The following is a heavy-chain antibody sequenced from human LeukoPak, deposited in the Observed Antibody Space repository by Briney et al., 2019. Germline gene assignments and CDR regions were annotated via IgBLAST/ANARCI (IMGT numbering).Heavy chain of an antibody. J-gene: IGHJ6*02. D-gene: IGHD3-3*01. V-gene: IGHV3-21*01. Sequence: GGSLRLSCAASGFTFRSYSMNWVRQAPGKGLEWVSSISSSSSYIYYADSVKGRFTISRDNAKNSLYLQMNSLRAEDTAVYYCARESVAIFGVVIMYYGMDVWGQGTTVTVSS. CDR1: GFTFRSYS. CDR2: ISSSSSYI. CDR3: ARESVAIFGVVIMYYGMDV.